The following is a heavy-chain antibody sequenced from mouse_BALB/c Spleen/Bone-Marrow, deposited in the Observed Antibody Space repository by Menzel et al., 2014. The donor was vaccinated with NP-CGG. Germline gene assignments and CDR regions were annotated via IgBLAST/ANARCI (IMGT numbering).Heavy chain of an antibody. CDR1: GYTFTDTW. CDR2: INPSTGYA. J-gene: IGHJ2*01. V-gene: IGHV1-7*01. CDR3: ARDY. Sequence: VQLQQSGPELAKPGASVKMSCKASGYTFTDTWIHWIKQRLGQGLEWIGYINPSTGYAEYNQNFKDKATLTVDKSSSTAYMQLSSLTSEDSAVYYCARDYWGQGTTLTVSS.